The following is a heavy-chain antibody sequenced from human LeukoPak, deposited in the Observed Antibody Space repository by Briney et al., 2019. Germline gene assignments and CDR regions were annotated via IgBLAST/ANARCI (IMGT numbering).Heavy chain of an antibody. CDR3: ARRREDIVVVPAAAYDAFDI. D-gene: IGHD2-2*01. Sequence: ASVKVSCKASGYTFTGYYMHCVRQAPGQGLEWMGWINPNSGGTNYAQKFQGRVTMTRDASISTAYMELRRLRSDDTAVYYCARRREDIVVVPAAAYDAFDIWGQGTMVTVSS. CDR1: GYTFTGYY. J-gene: IGHJ3*02. CDR2: INPNSGGT. V-gene: IGHV1-2*02.